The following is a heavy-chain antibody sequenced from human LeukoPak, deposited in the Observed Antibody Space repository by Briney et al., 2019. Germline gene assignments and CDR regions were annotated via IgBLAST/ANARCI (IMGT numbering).Heavy chain of an antibody. V-gene: IGHV3-15*01. Sequence: GGSLRLSCAASGFTFSNAWMSWVRQAPGKGLEWVGRIKSKTDGGTTDYAAPVKGRFTISRDDSKNTLYLQMNSLKTEDTAVYCCTTDHYGDYFDYWGQGTLVTVSS. CDR1: GFTFSNAW. D-gene: IGHD4-17*01. CDR3: TTDHYGDYFDY. CDR2: IKSKTDGGTT. J-gene: IGHJ4*02.